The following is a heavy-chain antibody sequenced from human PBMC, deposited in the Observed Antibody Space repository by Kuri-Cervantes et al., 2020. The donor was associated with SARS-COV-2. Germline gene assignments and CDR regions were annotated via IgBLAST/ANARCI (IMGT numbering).Heavy chain of an antibody. CDR1: GGTFSSYA. V-gene: IGHV1-69*10. D-gene: IGHD3-10*01. Sequence: SVKVSCKASGGTFSSYAISWVRQAPGQGLEWMGGIIPILGIANYAQKFQGRVTITTDKSTSTAYMELSSLRSEGTAVYCCAITMPRTPYYFDYWGQGTLVTVSS. CDR2: IIPILGIA. J-gene: IGHJ4*02. CDR3: AITMPRTPYYFDY.